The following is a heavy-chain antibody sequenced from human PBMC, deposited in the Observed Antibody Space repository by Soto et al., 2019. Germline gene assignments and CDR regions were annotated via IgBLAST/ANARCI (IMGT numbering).Heavy chain of an antibody. V-gene: IGHV3-11*01. CDR2: TSSSGSTI. D-gene: IGHD2-15*01. J-gene: IGHJ4*02. CDR1: GFTFRDHY. Sequence: QVQLVESGGGLVKPGGSLRLSCTASGFTFRDHYMSWIRQAPGEGLEWVSYTSSSGSTIYYADSVKGRFTISRDNAKNSLYMRMNSLRAEDAAVYYCARGGCSGGSWSWHVIADWGQGTLVTVCS. CDR3: ARGGCSGGSWSWHVIAD.